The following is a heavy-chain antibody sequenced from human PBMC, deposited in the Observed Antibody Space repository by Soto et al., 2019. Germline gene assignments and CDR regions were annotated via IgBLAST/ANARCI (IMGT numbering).Heavy chain of an antibody. J-gene: IGHJ6*02. CDR3: TTDSADIVPATYGMDV. Sequence: EEQLEESGGGLVKPGGSLRLSCAASGFTFSNAWMSWVRQAPGKGLEWVGRIKSIPDGGTTDYAAPVKGRFTMSRDDSKNTLSRQMNSLKTEDTAVYYCTTDSADIVPATYGMDVWGQGTTVTVSS. CDR1: GFTFSNAW. V-gene: IGHV3-15*01. CDR2: IKSIPDGGTT. D-gene: IGHD2-8*01.